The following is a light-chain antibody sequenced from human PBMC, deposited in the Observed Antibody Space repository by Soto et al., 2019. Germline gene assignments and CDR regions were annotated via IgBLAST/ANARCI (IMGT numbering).Light chain of an antibody. CDR1: KLGDKY. Sequence: SYELTQPPSVSGSPGQTANITCSGDKLGDKYAFWYQQKPGQSPVLVIYQDSKRPSGIPERFSGSSSGNTAALIISGTQAMDEADYYCQAWDSSTVVFGGGTKLTVL. CDR2: QDS. V-gene: IGLV3-1*01. J-gene: IGLJ2*01. CDR3: QAWDSSTVV.